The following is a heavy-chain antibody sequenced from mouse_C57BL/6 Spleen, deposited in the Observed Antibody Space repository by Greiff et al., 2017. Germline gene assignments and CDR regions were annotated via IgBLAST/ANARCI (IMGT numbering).Heavy chain of an antibody. CDR3: ARAPYAMDY. CDR2: IYPRSGNT. CDR1: GYTFTSYG. V-gene: IGHV1-81*01. J-gene: IGHJ4*01. Sequence: VKLMESGAELARPGASVKLSCKASGYTFTSYGISWVKQRTGQGLVWIGEIYPRSGNTYYNEKFKGKATLTADKSSSTAYMELRSLTSEDSAVYFCARAPYAMDYWGQGTSVTVSS.